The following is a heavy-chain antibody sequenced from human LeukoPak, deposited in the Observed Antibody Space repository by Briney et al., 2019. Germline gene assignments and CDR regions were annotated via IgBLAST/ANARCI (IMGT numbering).Heavy chain of an antibody. V-gene: IGHV4-34*01. J-gene: IGHJ6*03. Sequence: SETLSLTCTVSGGSISSYYWSWIRQPPGKGLEWIGEINHSGSTNYNPSLKSRVTISVDTSKNQFSLKLSSVTAADTAVYYCARIATTHYYYYYYMDVWGKGTTVTVSS. CDR1: GGSISSYY. D-gene: IGHD4-11*01. CDR3: ARIATTHYYYYYYMDV. CDR2: INHSGST.